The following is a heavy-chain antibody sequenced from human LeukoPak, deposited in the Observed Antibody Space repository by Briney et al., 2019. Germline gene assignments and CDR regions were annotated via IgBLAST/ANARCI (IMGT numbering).Heavy chain of an antibody. CDR2: ISAYNGNT. CDR1: GYTFTSYG. J-gene: IGHJ4*02. D-gene: IGHD3-10*01. Sequence: ASVKVSCKASGYTFTSYGISWVRQAPGQGLEWMGWISAYNGNTNYAQKLQGRVTMTTDTSTSTAYMELRSLRSDDTAVYYCARDRGYYGSGSYVLSDYWGQGTLVTVSS. CDR3: ARDRGYYGSGSYVLSDY. V-gene: IGHV1-18*01.